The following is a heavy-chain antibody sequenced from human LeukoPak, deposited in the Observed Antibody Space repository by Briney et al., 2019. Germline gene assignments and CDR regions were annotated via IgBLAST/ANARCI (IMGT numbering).Heavy chain of an antibody. D-gene: IGHD2-2*01. J-gene: IGHJ4*02. CDR3: ARDRSYALDY. CDR1: GGTFSSYA. V-gene: IGHV1-69*04. CDR2: IIPILGIA. Sequence: SVKVSCKASGGTFSSYAISWVRQAPGQGLEWMGRIIPILGIANYAQKLQGRVTMTTDTSTSTAYMELRSLRSDDTAVYYCARDRSYALDYWGQGTLVTVSS.